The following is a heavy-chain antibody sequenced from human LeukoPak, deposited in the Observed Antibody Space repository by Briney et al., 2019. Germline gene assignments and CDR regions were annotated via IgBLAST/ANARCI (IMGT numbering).Heavy chain of an antibody. V-gene: IGHV1-46*01. CDR2: INPSGGST. J-gene: IGHJ2*01. Sequence: ASVKVSCKASGYTFTSYYMHWVLQAPGQGLEWMGIINPSGGSTSYAQKFQGRVTMTRDTSTSTVYMELSSLRSEDTAVYYCALSLAYWYFDLWGRGTLVTVSS. CDR3: ALSLAYWYFDL. CDR1: GYTFTSYY.